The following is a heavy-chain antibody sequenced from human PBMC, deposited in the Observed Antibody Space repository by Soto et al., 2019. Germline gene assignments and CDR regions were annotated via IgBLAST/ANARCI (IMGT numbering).Heavy chain of an antibody. Sequence: QVQLQESGPGLVKPSGTLSLTCAVSGGSISSNNWWSWVRQPPGKGLEWIGEIFHSGSTYYSPSLKSRVTISVDKSKKYFSLTLTSVTAADTAVYYCARVYSGSYSDSWGQGTLVTVSS. D-gene: IGHD1-26*01. CDR1: GGSISSNNW. CDR3: ARVYSGSYSDS. J-gene: IGHJ4*02. V-gene: IGHV4-4*02. CDR2: IFHSGST.